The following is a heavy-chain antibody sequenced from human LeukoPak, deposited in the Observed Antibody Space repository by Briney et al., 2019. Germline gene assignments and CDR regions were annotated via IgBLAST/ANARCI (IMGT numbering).Heavy chain of an antibody. V-gene: IGHV4-4*07. CDR1: AGSISAYY. CDR3: ARAVYCSSTSCFYFDY. CDR2: IYTSGST. J-gene: IGHJ4*02. D-gene: IGHD2-2*01. Sequence: PSETLSLTCTVSAGSISAYYWSWIRQPAGKGLEWIGRIYTSGSTNYNPSLKSRVTMSVDTSKNQFSLKLSSVTAADTAVYYCARAVYCSSTSCFYFDYWGQGTLVTVSS.